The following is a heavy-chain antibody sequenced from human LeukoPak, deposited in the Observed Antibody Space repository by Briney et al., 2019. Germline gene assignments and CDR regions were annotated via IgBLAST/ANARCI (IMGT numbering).Heavy chain of an antibody. CDR3: ARDRVSGYSYGDPYFDY. D-gene: IGHD5-18*01. CDR2: INTNTGNP. V-gene: IGHV7-4-1*02. CDR1: GYTFSSYA. Sequence: ASVKVSCKASGYTFSSYAMNWVRQAPGQGLKWMGWINTNTGNPTYAQGFTGRFVFSLDTSVSTAYLQISSLKAEDTAVYFCARDRVSGYSYGDPYFDYWGQGTLVTVSS. J-gene: IGHJ4*02.